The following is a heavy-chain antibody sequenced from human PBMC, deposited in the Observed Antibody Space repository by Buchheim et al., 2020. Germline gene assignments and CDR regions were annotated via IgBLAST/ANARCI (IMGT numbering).Heavy chain of an antibody. CDR3: AKWSVLLWFGEFDP. Sequence: QVQLVESGGGVVQPGRSLRLSCAASGFTFSSYGMHWVRQAPGKGLEWVAVIWYDGSNKYYADSVKGRFTISRDNSKNTLYLQMNSLRAEDTAVYYCAKWSVLLWFGEFDPWGQGTL. J-gene: IGHJ5*02. V-gene: IGHV3-33*06. D-gene: IGHD3-10*01. CDR1: GFTFSSYG. CDR2: IWYDGSNK.